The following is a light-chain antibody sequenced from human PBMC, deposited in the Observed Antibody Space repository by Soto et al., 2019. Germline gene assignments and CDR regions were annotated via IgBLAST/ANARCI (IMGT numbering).Light chain of an antibody. J-gene: IGKJ5*01. CDR2: DVS. V-gene: IGKV3-11*01. CDR3: QQRSNWPIT. Sequence: EIGLTQSPASLGLYPGERATLXCRASQSVCSKLVWYQQRPRQSPRPLIYDVSNRANGTPASFRGSGSGTDFTRTISSLEPEDFAFYYGQQRSNWPITFGQGTRLEIK. CDR1: QSVCSK.